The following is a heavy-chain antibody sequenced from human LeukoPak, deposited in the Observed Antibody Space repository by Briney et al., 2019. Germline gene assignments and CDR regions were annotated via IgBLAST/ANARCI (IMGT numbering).Heavy chain of an antibody. Sequence: PGGSLRLSCAASGFTFSSYGMHWVRQAPGKGLEGVAVIWYDGSNKYYADSVKGRFTISRDNSKNTLYLQMNSLRAEDTAVYYCARDHELLRGLDYFDYWGQGTLVTVSS. J-gene: IGHJ4*02. CDR3: ARDHELLRGLDYFDY. CDR2: IWYDGSNK. D-gene: IGHD1-26*01. V-gene: IGHV3-33*01. CDR1: GFTFSSYG.